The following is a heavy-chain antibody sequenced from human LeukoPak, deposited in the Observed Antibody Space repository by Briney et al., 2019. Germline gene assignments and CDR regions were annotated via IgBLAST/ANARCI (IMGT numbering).Heavy chain of an antibody. V-gene: IGHV4-4*02. CDR3: ARDRAYSSSWPYYYYGMDV. CDR1: GGSISSSNW. D-gene: IGHD6-13*01. Sequence: SGTLSLTCAVSGGSISSSNWWSWVRQPPGKGLEWIGEIYHSGSTSYNPSLKSRVTISVDKSKNQLSLKLSSVTAADTAVYYCARDRAYSSSWPYYYYGMDVWGKGTTVTVSS. CDR2: IYHSGST. J-gene: IGHJ6*04.